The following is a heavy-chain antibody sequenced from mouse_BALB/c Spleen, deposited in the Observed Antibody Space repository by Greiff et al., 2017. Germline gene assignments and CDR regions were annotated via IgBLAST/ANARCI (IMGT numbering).Heavy chain of an antibody. J-gene: IGHJ4*01. V-gene: IGHV1-7*01. CDR1: GYTFTSYW. CDR2: INPSTGYT. CDR3: ARQDDAMDY. Sequence: VKLQESGAELAKPGASVKMSCKASGYTFTSYWMHWVKQRPGQGLEWIGYINPSTGYTEYTQKFKDKATLTADKSCSTAYMQLSSLTSEDSAVYYCARQDDAMDYGGQGTSVTVSS.